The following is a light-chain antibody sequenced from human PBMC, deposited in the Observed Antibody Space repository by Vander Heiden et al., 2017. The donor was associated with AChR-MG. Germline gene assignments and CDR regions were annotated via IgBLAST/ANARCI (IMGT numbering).Light chain of an antibody. CDR3: QQSYSTPQT. J-gene: IGKJ1*01. Sequence: IQMTQSPSSLSAYVGDRVTITCRASQNISSYLNWYHQTPGKAPKLLIYAASSLQSGVPSRFRGSGSGTDFTLTISSLQPEDFATYYCQQSYSTPQTFGQGTKVEI. CDR2: AAS. V-gene: IGKV1-39*01. CDR1: QNISSY.